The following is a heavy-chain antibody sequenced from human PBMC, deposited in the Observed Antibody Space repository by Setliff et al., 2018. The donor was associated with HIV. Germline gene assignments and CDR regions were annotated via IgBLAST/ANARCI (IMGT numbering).Heavy chain of an antibody. D-gene: IGHD2-8*01. CDR2: IIPIFATP. CDR1: GYSFTNYY. J-gene: IGHJ3*02. Sequence: SVKVSCKASGYSFTNYYINWVRQAPGQGLEWMGVIIPIFATPNYAQTFQGRLTITADQSTTTAYMKLSGLTSKDTAVYFCAHMATQWDGFDIWGQGTMVTVSS. V-gene: IGHV1-69*13. CDR3: AHMATQWDGFDI.